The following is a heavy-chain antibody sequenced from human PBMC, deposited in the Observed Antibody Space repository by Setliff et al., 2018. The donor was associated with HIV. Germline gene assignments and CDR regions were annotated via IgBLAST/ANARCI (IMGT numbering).Heavy chain of an antibody. J-gene: IGHJ3*02. CDR2: INHSGST. Sequence: PSETLSLTCAVYGGSFSGYDWSWIRQPPGKGLEWIGEINHSGSTNYNPSLKSRVTISVDTSKNQFSLMLSSVTAADTAIYYCAKYWRASGTYVFDIWGLGTMVTVSS. CDR3: AKYWRASGTYVFDI. V-gene: IGHV4-34*01. CDR1: GGSFSGYD. D-gene: IGHD2-15*01.